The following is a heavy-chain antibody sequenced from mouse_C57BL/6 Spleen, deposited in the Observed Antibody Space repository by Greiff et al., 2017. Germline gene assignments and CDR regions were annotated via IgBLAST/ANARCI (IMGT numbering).Heavy chain of an antibody. Sequence: EVQLQQSGPELVKPGASVKISCKASGYTFTDYYMNWVKQSHGKSLEWIGDINPNNGGTSYNQKFKGKATLTVDKSSNTAYMELRSLTSEDSAVYYCARSGHYYGSSYWYFDVWGTGTTVTVSS. CDR2: INPNNGGT. J-gene: IGHJ1*03. CDR1: GYTFTDYY. V-gene: IGHV1-26*01. D-gene: IGHD1-1*01. CDR3: ARSGHYYGSSYWYFDV.